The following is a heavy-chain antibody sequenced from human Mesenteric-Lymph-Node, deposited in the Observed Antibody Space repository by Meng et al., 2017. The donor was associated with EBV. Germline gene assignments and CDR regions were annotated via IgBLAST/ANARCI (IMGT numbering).Heavy chain of an antibody. Sequence: QVPLVQAGAEVKNPXXXXXXXCKVSGNTFRSYYMHWVRQPPGQGPEWMGMINPSDDSTTYAQKFQGRVTMTRDTSTSTVYMEVSSLRSEDTAVYYCARPDCGGYSCYTLLSWGPGALVTVSS. CDR2: INPSDDST. V-gene: IGHV1-46*01. CDR1: GNTFRSYY. D-gene: IGHD2-2*02. CDR3: ARPDCGGYSCYTLLS. J-gene: IGHJ5*02.